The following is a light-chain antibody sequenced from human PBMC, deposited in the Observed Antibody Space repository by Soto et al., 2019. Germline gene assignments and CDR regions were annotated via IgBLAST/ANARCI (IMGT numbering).Light chain of an antibody. CDR3: CSYAGRSTYV. V-gene: IGLV2-23*01. CDR1: SSDVGSYNL. Sequence: QSALTQPASVSGSPGQSITIACTGTSSDVGSYNLVSWYQQLPGKAPKLMIYEGNKLPSGVSNRFSGSKSGNTASLTISGLQAEDEADYACCSYAGRSTYVLGTGTKVTVL. J-gene: IGLJ1*01. CDR2: EGN.